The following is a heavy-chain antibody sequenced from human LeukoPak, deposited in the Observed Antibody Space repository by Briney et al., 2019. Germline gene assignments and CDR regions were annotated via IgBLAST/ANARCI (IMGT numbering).Heavy chain of an antibody. CDR1: GGSISFSTYY. V-gene: IGHV4-39*07. Sequence: SETLSLTCTVSGGSISFSTYYWGWIRQPPGKGLDWIGSIYYSGNTYYNPSLKSRVTILVDTSKNLFSLKLSSVTAADTAVYYCARVGQLAFDYWGQGTLVTVSS. D-gene: IGHD2-2*01. CDR3: ARVGQLAFDY. CDR2: IYYSGNT. J-gene: IGHJ4*02.